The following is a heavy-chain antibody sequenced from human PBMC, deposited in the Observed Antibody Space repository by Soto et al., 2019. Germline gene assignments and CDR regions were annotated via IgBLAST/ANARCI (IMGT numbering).Heavy chain of an antibody. Sequence: GGSLRLSCEGSGFNFRNFNMIWVRQAPGKGLEWVSSVSGSSSYIYYADSVKGRFTASRDNANNLVFLQMNGLRHEDTAMYYCARDLRGHYGPWGQGTMVTVSS. J-gene: IGHJ3*01. CDR1: GFNFRNFN. V-gene: IGHV3-21*06. CDR3: ARDLRGHYGP. CDR2: VSGSSSYI. D-gene: IGHD4-17*01.